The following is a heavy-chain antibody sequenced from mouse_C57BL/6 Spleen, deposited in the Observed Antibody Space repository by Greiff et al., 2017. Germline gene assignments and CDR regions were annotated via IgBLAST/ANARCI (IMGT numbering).Heavy chain of an antibody. Sequence: QVQLQQPGAELVKPGASAKMSCKASGYTFTSYWITWVKQRPGQGLEWIGDIYPGSGSTNYNEKFKSKATLTVDTSSSTAYMQLSSLTSEDSAVYYCARSGTTVVANFDYWGQGTTLTVSS. CDR3: ARSGTTVVANFDY. V-gene: IGHV1-55*01. CDR1: GYTFTSYW. J-gene: IGHJ2*01. CDR2: IYPGSGST. D-gene: IGHD1-1*01.